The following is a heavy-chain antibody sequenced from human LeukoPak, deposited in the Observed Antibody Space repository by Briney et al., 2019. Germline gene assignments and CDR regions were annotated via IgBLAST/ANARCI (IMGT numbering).Heavy chain of an antibody. CDR3: ARGVYGSGDY. CDR2: IYSSGST. Sequence: SETLCFIYTVSGGSNRRYYGIGITEPAGKGLEWIGRIYSSGSTNYNPSLKSRVTMSVDTSKNQFSLKLTSVTAADTAVYYWARGVYGSGDYWGQGTLVTVSA. V-gene: IGHV4-4*07. D-gene: IGHD3-10*01. CDR1: GGSNRRYY. J-gene: IGHJ4*02.